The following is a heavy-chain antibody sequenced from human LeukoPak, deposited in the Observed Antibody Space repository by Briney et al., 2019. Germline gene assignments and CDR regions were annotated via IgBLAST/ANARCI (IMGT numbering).Heavy chain of an antibody. CDR1: GFTFSSYA. Sequence: GRSLRLSCAASGFTFSSYAMHWVRQAPGKGLEWVAVISYDGSNKYYADSVKGRFTISRDNSKNTLYLQMNSLRAEDTAVYYWARGRATTLYYCGQGTLVTVSS. CDR2: ISYDGSNK. D-gene: IGHD5-12*01. V-gene: IGHV3-30-3*01. CDR3: ARGRATTLYY. J-gene: IGHJ4*02.